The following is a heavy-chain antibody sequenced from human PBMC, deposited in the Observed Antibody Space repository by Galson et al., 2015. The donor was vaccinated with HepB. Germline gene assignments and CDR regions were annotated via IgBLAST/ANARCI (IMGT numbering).Heavy chain of an antibody. J-gene: IGHJ6*02. CDR3: ARERWGVPAAMLSFYYYYYGMDV. V-gene: IGHV1-18*04. Sequence: SVKVSCKASGYTFTSYGISWVRQAPGQGLEWMGWISAYNGNTNYAQKLQGRVTMTTDTSTSTAYMELRSLRSDDTAVYYCARERWGVPAAMLSFYYYYYGMDVWGQGTTVTVSS. CDR2: ISAYNGNT. CDR1: GYTFTSYG. D-gene: IGHD2-2*01.